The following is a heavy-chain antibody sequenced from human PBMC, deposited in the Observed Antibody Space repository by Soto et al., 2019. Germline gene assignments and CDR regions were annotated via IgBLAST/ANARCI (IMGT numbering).Heavy chain of an antibody. CDR3: AIDHQAGIIPNFVY. J-gene: IGHJ4*02. Sequence: GGSLRLSCAASGFTFSSYAMSWVRQAPGKGLEWVSAISGSGGSTYYADSVKGRFTISRDNSKNTLYLQMNSLRAEDPAVYYCAIDHQAGIIPNFVYWGQGTLVTVSS. CDR2: ISGSGGST. CDR1: GFTFSSYA. D-gene: IGHD3-10*01. V-gene: IGHV3-23*01.